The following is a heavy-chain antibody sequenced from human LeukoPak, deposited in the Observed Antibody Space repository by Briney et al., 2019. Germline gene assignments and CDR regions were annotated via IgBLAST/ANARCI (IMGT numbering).Heavy chain of an antibody. D-gene: IGHD6-13*01. CDR1: SGSITNYY. Sequence: SETLSLTCTVSSGSITNYYWSWIRQPPGKGLEWIGRIYTSGSTNYNPSLKSRDTMSADTSKNQFSLKLSSVTAADTAVYYCARRYSSSWYFDYWGQGTLVTVSS. J-gene: IGHJ4*02. V-gene: IGHV4-4*07. CDR3: ARRYSSSWYFDY. CDR2: IYTSGST.